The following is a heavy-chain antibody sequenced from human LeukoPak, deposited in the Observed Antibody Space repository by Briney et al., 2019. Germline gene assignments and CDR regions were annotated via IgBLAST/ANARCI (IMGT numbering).Heavy chain of an antibody. V-gene: IGHV1-2*02. CDR1: GYTFTGYY. CDR3: ARVAPLKYYYYGMDV. CDR2: INPNSGGT. Sequence: ASVKVSCKASGYTFTGYYMHWVRQAPGQGLEWMGWINPNSGGTNYAQKFQGRVTMTRDTSISTAYMELSRQRSDDTAVYYCARVAPLKYYYYGMDVWGQGTTVTVSS. J-gene: IGHJ6*02.